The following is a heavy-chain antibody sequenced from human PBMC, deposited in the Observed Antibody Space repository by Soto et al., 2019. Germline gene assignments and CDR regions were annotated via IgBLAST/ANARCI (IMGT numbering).Heavy chain of an antibody. J-gene: IGHJ4*02. CDR3: XXXXXXXXXXXWGCFDY. V-gene: IGHV2-5*02. D-gene: IGHD7-27*01. Sequence: QITLKESGPTLVKPTQTLTLTCTFSGFSLTTSGVGVGWIRQPPGKALEWLALIYWDDDKRYSPSLKSRLTXXXXXXXXXXXXXXXXXXXXXXXXXXXXXXXXXXXXXXWGCFDYWGQGTLVTVSS. CDR1: GFSLTTSGVG. CDR2: IYWDDDK.